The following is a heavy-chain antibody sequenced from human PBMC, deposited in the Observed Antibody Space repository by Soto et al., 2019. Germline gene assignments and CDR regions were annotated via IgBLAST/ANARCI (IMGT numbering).Heavy chain of an antibody. Sequence: LPDSLSLTCTISGGSISSNSYYWDWIRQPPGKGLEWIGSMYYSGATYHNPSLQSRVTISVDTSKNQFSLHLSSVTAADTAVYYCARHAADDSGRGKYDGCDDWGQGTLL. J-gene: IGHJ4*02. CDR2: MYYSGAT. CDR3: ARHAADDSGRGKYDGCDD. CDR1: GGSISSNSYY. D-gene: IGHD3-16*01. V-gene: IGHV4-39*01.